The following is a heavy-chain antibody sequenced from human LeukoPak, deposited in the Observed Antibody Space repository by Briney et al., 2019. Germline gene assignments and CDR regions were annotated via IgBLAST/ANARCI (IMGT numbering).Heavy chain of an antibody. J-gene: IGHJ4*02. V-gene: IGHV1-24*01. CDR1: GYTLRELP. CDR3: ASRGSDFWSGFDY. Sequence: ASVKVSCKLSGYTLRELPIQWVRQAGTKGLEWMAGFDPENAEIVYAQKFQGRVTMIEDTSTDTAYLELTSLTSDDTALYYCASRGSDFWSGFDYWGQGTQVTVSS. CDR2: FDPENAEI. D-gene: IGHD3-3*01.